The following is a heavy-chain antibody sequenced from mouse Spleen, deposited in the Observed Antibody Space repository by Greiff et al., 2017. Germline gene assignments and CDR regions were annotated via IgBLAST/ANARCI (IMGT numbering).Heavy chain of an antibody. CDR1: GYTFTSYG. D-gene: IGHD1-1*01. CDR2: IYPRSGNT. CDR3: ARYNYDGSLFDY. J-gene: IGHJ2*01. V-gene: IGHV1-81*01. Sequence: VQLQQSGAELARPGASVKLSCKASGYTFTSYGISWVKQRPGQGLEWIGEIYPRSGNTYYNEKFKGKATLTADKSSSTAYMELRSLTSEDSAVYFCARYNYDGSLFDYWGQGTTLTVSS.